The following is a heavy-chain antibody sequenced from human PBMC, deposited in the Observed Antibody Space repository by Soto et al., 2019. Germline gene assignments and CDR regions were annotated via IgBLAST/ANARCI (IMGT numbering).Heavy chain of an antibody. D-gene: IGHD3-3*01. J-gene: IGHJ6*02. CDR2: FDWDDDK. V-gene: IGHV2-70*01. CDR3: ARIRAGNGDFWSGQFPLRDYYHRMDV. CDR1: GFPLSSGENR. Sequence: SGPTLVTHTQTLTLTTPFSGFPLSSGENRVSWICHPTDRAMEWLALFDWDDDKYYSTSLKARLTISKGTSKNQVVLTMTNMDPVDTATYYCARIRAGNGDFWSGQFPLRDYYHRMDVWGQGSTVTASS.